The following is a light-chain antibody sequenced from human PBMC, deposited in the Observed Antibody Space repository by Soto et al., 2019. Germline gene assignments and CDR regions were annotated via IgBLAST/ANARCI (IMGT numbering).Light chain of an antibody. Sequence: QSVLTQPPSMPGAPGQRVTISCTGSSSDIGAGYDVHWYQQFPGTAPKLLIYGNINRPSRAPDRFSGSKSGTSASLAITGLQAEDEADYYCQSYDSSLGGSKGVFGGGTKLTVL. CDR1: SSDIGAGYD. CDR2: GNI. J-gene: IGLJ3*02. CDR3: QSYDSSLGGSKGV. V-gene: IGLV1-40*01.